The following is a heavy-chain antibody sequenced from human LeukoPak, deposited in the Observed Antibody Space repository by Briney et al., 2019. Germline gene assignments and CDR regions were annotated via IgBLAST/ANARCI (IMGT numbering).Heavy chain of an antibody. CDR2: ISVSGNT. CDR3: ARAGSQVLRFLEWLLTGEYFDY. Sequence: GGSLRLSCAASGFTLSSYAMSWVRQGPGKGLEWVSAISVSGNTYHADSVKGRFTISRDNAKNSLYLQMNSLRAEDTAVYYCARAGSQVLRFLEWLLTGEYFDYWGQGTLVTVSS. D-gene: IGHD3-3*01. J-gene: IGHJ4*02. V-gene: IGHV3-23*01. CDR1: GFTLSSYA.